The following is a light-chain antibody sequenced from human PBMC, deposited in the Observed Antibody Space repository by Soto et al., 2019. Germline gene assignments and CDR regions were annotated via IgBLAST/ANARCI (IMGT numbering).Light chain of an antibody. CDR2: DAS. V-gene: IGKV1-39*01. CDR1: QDISNY. CDR3: QQSYSAPSFT. Sequence: DIQMTQSPSSLSASVGDRVTITCQASQDISNYLNWYQQKPGKAPKLLIYDASNLETGVPSRFSGSGSGTDFTLTISSLQPEDFATYYCQQSYSAPSFTFGPGTKVDIK. J-gene: IGKJ3*01.